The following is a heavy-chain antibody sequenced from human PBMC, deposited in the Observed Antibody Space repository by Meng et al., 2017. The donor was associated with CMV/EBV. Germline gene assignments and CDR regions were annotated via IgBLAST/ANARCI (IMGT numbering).Heavy chain of an antibody. CDR3: ARVATMVRGVIDY. D-gene: IGHD3-10*01. Sequence: GESLKISCAASGFTVSSHYMSWVRQAPGKGLEWGAVIYSGGSTYYPDSVKGRFTIPRDNYKNTLYLQMNSLRAEDTAVYYCARVATMVRGVIDYWGQGTLVTVSS. J-gene: IGHJ4*02. CDR1: GFTVSSHY. V-gene: IGHV3-53*01. CDR2: IYSGGST.